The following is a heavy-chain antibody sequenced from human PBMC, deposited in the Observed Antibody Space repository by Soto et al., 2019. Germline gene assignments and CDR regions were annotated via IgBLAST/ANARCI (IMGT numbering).Heavy chain of an antibody. Sequence: PGGSLRLSCATSGFSFSTYAMSWVRQAPGKGLECVSSISASGGSTYHADSVKGRFTISRDNSNNTLYLQMNSLRAEDTAVYYCEKSIVIGYFDNWGQGTLVTVSS. CDR2: ISASGGST. D-gene: IGHD3-10*01. V-gene: IGHV3-23*01. CDR3: EKSIVIGYFDN. J-gene: IGHJ4*02. CDR1: GFSFSTYA.